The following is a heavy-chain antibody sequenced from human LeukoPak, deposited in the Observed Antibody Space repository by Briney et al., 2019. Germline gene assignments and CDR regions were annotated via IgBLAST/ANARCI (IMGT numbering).Heavy chain of an antibody. CDR1: GFTFSDYY. D-gene: IGHD1-26*01. CDR2: ISSSNSYT. CDR3: ARSRLGGATTPFDY. J-gene: IGHJ4*02. Sequence: TGGSLRLSCAAPGFTFSDYYMSWIRQAPGKGLEWVSYISSSNSYTNYADSVKGRFTISRVNAKNSLYLQINSLRAEDTAVYYCARSRLGGATTPFDYWGQGTLVTVSS. V-gene: IGHV3-11*06.